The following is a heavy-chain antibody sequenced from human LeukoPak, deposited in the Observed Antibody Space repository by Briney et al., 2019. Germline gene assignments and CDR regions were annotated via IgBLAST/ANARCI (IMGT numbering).Heavy chain of an antibody. Sequence: PSETLSLTCAVYGGSFSGYYWSWIRQPPGKGLEWIGEINHSGSTNYNPSLKSRVTISVDTSKNQFSLKLSSVTAADTAVYYCARGEVAAAGTVFDYWGQGTLVTVSS. J-gene: IGHJ4*02. V-gene: IGHV4-34*01. CDR3: ARGEVAAAGTVFDY. CDR1: GGSFSGYY. CDR2: INHSGST. D-gene: IGHD6-13*01.